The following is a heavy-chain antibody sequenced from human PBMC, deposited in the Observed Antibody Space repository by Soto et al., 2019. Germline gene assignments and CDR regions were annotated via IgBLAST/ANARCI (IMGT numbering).Heavy chain of an antibody. J-gene: IGHJ4*02. CDR1: GGTVSDKTYY. Sequence: SETLSLTCSVSGGTVSDKTYYWSWIRQPPGKRLEWIGYVYYSGTTNYNPSLKSRVTISVDLSKNRFSLRLSSVTTADTALYYCARTTAVPNTLRSRYFFDYWGQGTLVTVSS. CDR3: ARTTAVPNTLRSRYFFDY. V-gene: IGHV4-61*01. CDR2: VYYSGTT. D-gene: IGHD4-17*01.